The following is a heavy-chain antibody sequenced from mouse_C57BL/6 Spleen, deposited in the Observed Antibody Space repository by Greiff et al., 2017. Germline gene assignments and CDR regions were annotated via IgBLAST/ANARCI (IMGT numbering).Heavy chain of an antibody. D-gene: IGHD1-1*01. Sequence: EVQVVESGGGLVQPGGSLKLSCAASGFTFSDYYMYWVRQTPEKRLEWVAYISNGGGSTYYPDTVKGRFTISRDNAKNTLYLQMSRLKSEDTAMYYCARGNYGSSYYAMDYWGQGTSVTVSS. CDR3: ARGNYGSSYYAMDY. CDR2: ISNGGGST. J-gene: IGHJ4*01. CDR1: GFTFSDYY. V-gene: IGHV5-12*01.